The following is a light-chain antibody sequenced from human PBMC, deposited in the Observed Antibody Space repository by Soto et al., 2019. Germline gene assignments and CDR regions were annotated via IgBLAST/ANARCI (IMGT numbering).Light chain of an antibody. Sequence: QSALTQSASVSGSPGQSITISCTGTSGDVGSYYLVSWYQQHPGKAPKLMIYKVSKRPSGVSNRFSGSKSGNTASLTISGLQAEDEADYYCCSYAGSSTVVFGGGTKVTVL. CDR3: CSYAGSSTVV. V-gene: IGLV2-23*02. J-gene: IGLJ2*01. CDR2: KVS. CDR1: SGDVGSYYL.